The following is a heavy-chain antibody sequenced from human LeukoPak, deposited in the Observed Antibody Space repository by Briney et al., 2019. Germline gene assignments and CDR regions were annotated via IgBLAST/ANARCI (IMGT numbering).Heavy chain of an antibody. J-gene: IGHJ4*02. CDR1: GFTFNSYA. D-gene: IGHD4-17*01. CDR2: ISYDGTNK. CDR3: ANYGDYQYFDY. Sequence: GGSLRLSCAASGFTFNSYAMHWVRQAPGKGLEWVAVISYDGTNKYYADSVKGRFTISRDNSKNTLYLQMNSLKTDDTAVYYCANYGDYQYFDYWGQGTPVTVSS. V-gene: IGHV3-30*04.